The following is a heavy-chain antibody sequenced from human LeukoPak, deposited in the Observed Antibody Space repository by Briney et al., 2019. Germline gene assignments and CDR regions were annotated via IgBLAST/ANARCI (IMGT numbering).Heavy chain of an antibody. J-gene: IGHJ3*02. D-gene: IGHD6-13*01. Sequence: ASVKVSCKASGYTFTGYYMHWVRQAPGQGLEWMGWINPNSGGTNYAQKFQGRVTMTRDTSISTAYMELSWLRSDDTAVYYCATLEGYSSIWRDAFDIWGQGTMVTVSS. CDR2: INPNSGGT. CDR3: ATLEGYSSIWRDAFDI. V-gene: IGHV1-2*02. CDR1: GYTFTGYY.